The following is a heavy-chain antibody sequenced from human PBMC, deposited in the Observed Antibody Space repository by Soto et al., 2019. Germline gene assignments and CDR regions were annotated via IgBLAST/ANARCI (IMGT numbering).Heavy chain of an antibody. CDR2: IYPTGPT. D-gene: IGHD1-26*01. V-gene: IGHV4-4*09. Sequence: SETLSLTCTVSGGSISSYYWSWIRQPPGRGLEWIGEIYPTGPTNYNPSLKSRVTMSIDKSKNQFSLQLSSVTAADTAVYYCARWGGSYHDHWGQGTLVTVSS. CDR1: GGSISSYY. J-gene: IGHJ1*01. CDR3: ARWGGSYHDH.